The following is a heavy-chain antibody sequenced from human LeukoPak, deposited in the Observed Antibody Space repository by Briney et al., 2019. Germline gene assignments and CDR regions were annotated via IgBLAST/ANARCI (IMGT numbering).Heavy chain of an antibody. J-gene: IGHJ4*02. CDR1: GGSISSYY. Sequence: KTSETPSLACTGSGGSISSYYWSWIRQPPRKGLEWIGSIYHSGSTYYNPSLKSRVTISVDTSKNQFSLKLSSVTAADTAVYYCARATVTKQQWLEYWGQGTLVTVSS. D-gene: IGHD6-19*01. CDR2: IYHSGST. V-gene: IGHV4-38-2*02. CDR3: ARATVTKQQWLEY.